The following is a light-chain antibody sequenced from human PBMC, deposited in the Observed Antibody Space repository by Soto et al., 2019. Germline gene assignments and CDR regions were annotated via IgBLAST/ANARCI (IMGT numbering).Light chain of an antibody. CDR2: GND. Sequence: QAVVTQPPSVSGAPGQRVTISCSGSSSNIGAHYDVHWYQHLPGTAPKLLLSGNDNRPSGVPDRFSGSRSGTSASLAITGLQAEDDADYYCQSYDSSRSAWVFGGGTKLTVL. CDR1: SSNIGAHYD. CDR3: QSYDSSRSAWV. J-gene: IGLJ3*02. V-gene: IGLV1-40*01.